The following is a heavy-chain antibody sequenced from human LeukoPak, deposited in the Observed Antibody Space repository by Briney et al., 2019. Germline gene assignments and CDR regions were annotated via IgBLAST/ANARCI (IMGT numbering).Heavy chain of an antibody. CDR2: INSDGSAT. Sequence: GGSLRLSCAASGFPFSSYWMHWVRQVPGKGLLWVSRINSDGSATIYADSVRGRFTISRDNAKNTLHLQMSGLRVEDTAVCHCASDSPYYGMDVWGQGTTVTVSS. V-gene: IGHV3-74*01. CDR1: GFPFSSYW. J-gene: IGHJ6*02. CDR3: ASDSPYYGMDV.